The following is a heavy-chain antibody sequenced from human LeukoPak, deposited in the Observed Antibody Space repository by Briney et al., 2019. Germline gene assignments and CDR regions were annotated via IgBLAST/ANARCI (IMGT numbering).Heavy chain of an antibody. CDR1: GYTFTNFY. Sequence: ASVKVSCKASGYTFTNFYMHWVRQVPGQSLEWMGIINPSGGSTSYAQQFHGRVSMTRDTATTTVYMELSSLRSEDTAAYYCARDAPGSGSYFFDYCGQGTLVTVTS. CDR3: ARDAPGSGSYFFDY. CDR2: INPSGGST. J-gene: IGHJ4*02. D-gene: IGHD3-10*01. V-gene: IGHV1-46*01.